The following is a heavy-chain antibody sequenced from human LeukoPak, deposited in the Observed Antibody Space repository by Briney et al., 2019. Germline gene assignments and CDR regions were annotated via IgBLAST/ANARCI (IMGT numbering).Heavy chain of an antibody. CDR1: GFTFSTYG. V-gene: IGHV3-23*01. CDR3: AKRVAYSSGYYWDY. D-gene: IGHD6-19*01. J-gene: IGHJ4*02. CDR2: ISGRDDNT. Sequence: GGPLRLSCAASGFTFSTYGMTWVRQAPGKGLEWVSAISGRDDNTYYADSVKGRFSISRDNSKNTVHLQTNSLRVEDTAVFYCAKRVAYSSGYYWDYWGQGTLVTVSS.